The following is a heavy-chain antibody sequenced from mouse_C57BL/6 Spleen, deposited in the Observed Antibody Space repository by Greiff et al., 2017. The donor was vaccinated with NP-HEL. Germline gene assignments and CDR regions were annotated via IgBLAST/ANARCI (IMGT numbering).Heavy chain of an antibody. CDR2: IDPSDSET. D-gene: IGHD1-1*01. CDR3: ARYYGSSSQRYFDY. V-gene: IGHV1-52*01. CDR1: GYTFTSHW. J-gene: IGHJ2*01. Sequence: QVQLQQPGAELVRPGSSVKLSCKASGYTFTSHWMHWVKQRPIQGLEWIGNIDPSDSETHYNQKFKDKATLTVDKSSSTAYMQLSSLTSADSAVYFCARYYGSSSQRYFDYWGQGTTLTVSS.